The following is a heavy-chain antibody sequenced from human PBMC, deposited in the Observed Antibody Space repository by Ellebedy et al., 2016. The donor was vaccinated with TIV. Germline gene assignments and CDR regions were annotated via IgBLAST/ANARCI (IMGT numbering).Heavy chain of an antibody. CDR1: GFTFSISG. CDR2: VSRGREA. J-gene: IGHJ4*02. D-gene: IGHD3/OR15-3a*01. V-gene: IGHV3-21*06. Sequence: GGSLRLSXAASGFTFSISGMTWVRQGPGKGLEWVATVSRGREAYYADPFKGRFFISRDNDLNSVFLQLNNLRVEDTAVYYCSRDGRERSRDCWGQGTLVTVSS. CDR3: SRDGRERSRDC.